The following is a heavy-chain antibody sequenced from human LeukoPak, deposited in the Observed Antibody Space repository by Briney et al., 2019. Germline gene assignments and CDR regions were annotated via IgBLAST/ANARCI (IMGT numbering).Heavy chain of an antibody. V-gene: IGHV4-59*01. D-gene: IGHD6-19*01. J-gene: IGHJ1*01. Sequence: PSETLSLTCTVSGGSISSYYWSWIRQPPGKGLEWIGYIYYSGSTNYNPSLKSRVTISVDTSKNQFSLKLSSVTAADTAVYYCASLRYLGSGVDQEYFQHWGQGTLVTVSS. CDR2: IYYSGST. CDR3: ASLRYLGSGVDQEYFQH. CDR1: GGSISSYY.